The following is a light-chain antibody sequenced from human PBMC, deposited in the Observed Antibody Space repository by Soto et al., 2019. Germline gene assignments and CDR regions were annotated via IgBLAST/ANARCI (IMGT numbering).Light chain of an antibody. CDR3: SSYTGSNIWV. CDR2: EVN. CDR1: SSDVGAYKY. V-gene: IGLV2-8*01. Sequence: QSALTKPPSASGSPGQSVTLSCTGTSSDVGAYKYVSWYQQYPGKAPKLMIYEVNKRPSGVPDRFSGSKSGNTASLTVSGLQAEDEASYYCSSYTGSNIWVFGGGTKLTVL. J-gene: IGLJ3*02.